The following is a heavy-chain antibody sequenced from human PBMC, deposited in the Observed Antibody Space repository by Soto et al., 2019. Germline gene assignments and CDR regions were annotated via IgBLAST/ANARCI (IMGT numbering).Heavy chain of an antibody. CDR3: ARVSGYDFYFDY. Sequence: QVQLQESGPGLVKPSQTLSLTCTVSGGSISSGDYYWSWIRQPPGKGLEWIGYIYYSGSTYYNPSLKSRVIISVDTSKMQFSLKLSSVTAADTAVYYCARVSGYDFYFDYWGQGTLVTVSS. D-gene: IGHD5-12*01. V-gene: IGHV4-30-4*01. CDR2: IYYSGST. J-gene: IGHJ4*02. CDR1: GGSISSGDYY.